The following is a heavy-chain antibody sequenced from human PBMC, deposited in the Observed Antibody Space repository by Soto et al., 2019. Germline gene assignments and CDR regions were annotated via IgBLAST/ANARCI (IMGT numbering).Heavy chain of an antibody. CDR3: ARDFAYFDS. Sequence: TSETLSLPCTVSGGSFKSGGYSWSWIRQPPGKGLEWIGYVYHTGRTSYNPSLKSRVSISMDTSKNQFSLNLDSVTAADTAVYFCARDFAYFDSWGQGTLVTVSS. V-gene: IGHV4-61*08. CDR2: VYHTGRT. D-gene: IGHD3-3*01. CDR1: GGSFKSGGYS. J-gene: IGHJ4*02.